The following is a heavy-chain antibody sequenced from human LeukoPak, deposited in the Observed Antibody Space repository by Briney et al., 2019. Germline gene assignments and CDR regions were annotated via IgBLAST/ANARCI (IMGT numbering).Heavy chain of an antibody. Sequence: GGSLRLSCAASGFTFSDYYMSWIRQAPGKGLEWVSYISSSGSTIYYADSVKGRFTIFRDNAKNSLYLQMNSLRAEDTAVYYCASEPTGSGYSGYDWRRGFDPWGQGTLVTVSS. V-gene: IGHV3-11*01. D-gene: IGHD5-12*01. CDR1: GFTFSDYY. J-gene: IGHJ5*02. CDR2: ISSSGSTI. CDR3: ASEPTGSGYSGYDWRRGFDP.